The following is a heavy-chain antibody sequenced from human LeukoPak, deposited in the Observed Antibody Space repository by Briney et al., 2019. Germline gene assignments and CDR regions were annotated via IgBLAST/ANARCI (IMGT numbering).Heavy chain of an antibody. CDR2: IYYSGST. CDR3: ARDFGLTARSGYYFDY. D-gene: IGHD3-10*01. Sequence: SSETLSLTCTVSGGSICSSSYYWGWIRQPPGKGLEWIGSIYYSGSTYYNPSLKSRVTISVDTSKNQFSLKLSSVTAADTAVYYCARDFGLTARSGYYFDYWGQGTLVTVSS. V-gene: IGHV4-39*07. J-gene: IGHJ4*02. CDR1: GGSICSSSYY.